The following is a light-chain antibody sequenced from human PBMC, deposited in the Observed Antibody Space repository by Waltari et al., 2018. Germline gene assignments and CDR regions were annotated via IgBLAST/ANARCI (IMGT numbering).Light chain of an antibody. CDR3: AAWDDSLNGVV. Sequence: QSVMTQPPSASATPGQRVIIPCSGSSSTIGSHFVYWYQHFPGTAPKLLIYRNNQRPSGVPDRFSGSKSGTSASLAISGLRSEDEAGYYCAAWDDSLNGVVFGGGTKLTVL. CDR1: SSTIGSHF. CDR2: RNN. J-gene: IGLJ3*02. V-gene: IGLV1-47*01.